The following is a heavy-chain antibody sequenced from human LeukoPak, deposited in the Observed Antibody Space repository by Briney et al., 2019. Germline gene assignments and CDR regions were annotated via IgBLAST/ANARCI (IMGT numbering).Heavy chain of an antibody. CDR1: GGSISSYY. Sequence: SETLSLTCTVSGGSISSYYWSWIRQPVGKGLEWIGRIYTSGSTNYNPSLKSRVTMSVDTSKNQFSLKLSSVTAADTAVYYCARSLYWYDRCDYWGQGTLVTVSS. V-gene: IGHV4-4*07. D-gene: IGHD3-22*01. J-gene: IGHJ4*02. CDR2: IYTSGST. CDR3: ARSLYWYDRCDY.